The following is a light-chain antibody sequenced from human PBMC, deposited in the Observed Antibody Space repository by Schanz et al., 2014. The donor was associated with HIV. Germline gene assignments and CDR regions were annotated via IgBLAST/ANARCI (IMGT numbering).Light chain of an antibody. V-gene: IGLV2-14*03. CDR1: SSDVGGYNY. CDR3: LSYAGNNNLV. CDR2: DVI. Sequence: QSALTQPASVSGSPGQSITISCTGTSSDVGGYNYVSWYQQHPGKAPKLMIYDVINRPSGVSNRFSGSKSGNTASLTVSGLQTEDEADYYCLSYAGNNNLVFGGGTKLTVL. J-gene: IGLJ2*01.